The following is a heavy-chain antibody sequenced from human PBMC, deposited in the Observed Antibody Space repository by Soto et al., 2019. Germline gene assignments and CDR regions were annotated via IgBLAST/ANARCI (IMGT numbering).Heavy chain of an antibody. CDR3: AKRIGYSYGYGHAFDI. J-gene: IGHJ3*02. Sequence: GGSLRLSCAASGFTFSSYAMSWVRQAPGKGLEWVSAISGSGGSTYYADSVKGRFTISRDNSKNTLYLQMNSLRAEDTAVYYCAKRIGYSYGYGHAFDIWGQGTMVTVSS. CDR2: ISGSGGST. V-gene: IGHV3-23*01. D-gene: IGHD5-18*01. CDR1: GFTFSSYA.